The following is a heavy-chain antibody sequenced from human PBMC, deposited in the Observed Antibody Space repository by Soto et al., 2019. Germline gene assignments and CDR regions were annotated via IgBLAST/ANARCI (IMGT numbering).Heavy chain of an antibody. J-gene: IGHJ6*02. D-gene: IGHD6-19*01. V-gene: IGHV1-2*04. Sequence: ASVKVSCKASGYTFTGYYMHWVRQAPGQGLEWIGWINPNIGGTNYAQKFQGWVTMTRDTSISTAYMELSRLRSDDTAVYYCARDHDPLTILAVAGTHGTLGFYYYGMDVWGQGTTVTVSS. CDR2: INPNIGGT. CDR3: ARDHDPLTILAVAGTHGTLGFYYYGMDV. CDR1: GYTFTGYY.